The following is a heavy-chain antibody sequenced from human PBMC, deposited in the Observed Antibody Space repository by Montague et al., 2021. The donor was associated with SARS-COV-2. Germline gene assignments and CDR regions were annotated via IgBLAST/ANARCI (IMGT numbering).Heavy chain of an antibody. J-gene: IGHJ6*02. V-gene: IGHV3-48*03. CDR2: ISSSGSTI. CDR3: ARGGTYYDFWSGYYNYYYGMDV. Sequence: SLRLSCAASGFTFSSYEMNWVRQAPGKGLEWVPYISSSGSTIYYADSVKGRFTISRDNAKNSLYLQMNSLRAEDTAVYYCARGGTYYDFWSGYYNYYYGMDVWGQGTTVTVSS. CDR1: GFTFSSYE. D-gene: IGHD3-3*01.